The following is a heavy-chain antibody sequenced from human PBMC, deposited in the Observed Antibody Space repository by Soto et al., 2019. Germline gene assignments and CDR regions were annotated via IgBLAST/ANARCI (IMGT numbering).Heavy chain of an antibody. CDR3: ARDFYDSSGHLG. CDR1: GFTFNSYA. J-gene: IGHJ4*02. CDR2: ISYDGSNK. V-gene: IGHV3-30-3*01. Sequence: GGSLRLSCAASGFTFNSYAMHWVRQAPGKGLEWVAVISYDGSNKYYADSVKGRFTISRDNSKNTLYLQMNSLRAEDTAVYYCARDFYDSSGHLGWGQGTLVTVSS. D-gene: IGHD3-22*01.